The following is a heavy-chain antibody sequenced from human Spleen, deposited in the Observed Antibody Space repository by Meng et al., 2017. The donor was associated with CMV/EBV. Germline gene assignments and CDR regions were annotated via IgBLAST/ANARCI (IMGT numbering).Heavy chain of an antibody. CDR1: GFTFSNYW. Sequence: GESLKISCAASGFTFSNYWMSWVRQAPGKGLEWVANIKQDGSEKYYVDSVKGRFTISRDNAKNSLYLQMNSLRAEDTAVYYCARGTYYDFWSGPLDIWGQGTMVTVSS. CDR2: IKQDGSEK. CDR3: ARGTYYDFWSGPLDI. V-gene: IGHV3-7*04. J-gene: IGHJ3*02. D-gene: IGHD3-3*01.